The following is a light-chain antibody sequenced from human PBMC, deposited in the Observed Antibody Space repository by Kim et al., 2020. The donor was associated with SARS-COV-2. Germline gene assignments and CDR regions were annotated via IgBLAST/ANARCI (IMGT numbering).Light chain of an antibody. CDR3: QQYGASPGT. CDR2: GAS. Sequence: EIVLTQSPGTLSLSPGDRATLSCRASQSVTSSYLAWYKQKSGQVPRLLIYGASSRATGIPDRFSASGSGTDFTLTISRLEPEDFAVYYCQQYGASPGTFGQGTKVDIK. J-gene: IGKJ1*01. V-gene: IGKV3-20*01. CDR1: QSVTSSY.